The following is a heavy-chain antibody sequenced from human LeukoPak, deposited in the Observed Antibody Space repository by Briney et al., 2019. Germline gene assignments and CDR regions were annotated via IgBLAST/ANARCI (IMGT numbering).Heavy chain of an antibody. CDR1: GFTFSSYS. D-gene: IGHD3-9*01. J-gene: IGHJ4*02. CDR2: ISSSSSYI. Sequence: GGSLRLSCAASGFTFSSYSMNWVRQAPGKGLEWVSSISSSSSYIYYADSVKGRFTISRDNAKNSLYLQMNSLRAEDTAVYYCAALLYDILTGHFGSPNDYWGQGTLVTVSS. CDR3: AALLYDILTGHFGSPNDY. V-gene: IGHV3-21*04.